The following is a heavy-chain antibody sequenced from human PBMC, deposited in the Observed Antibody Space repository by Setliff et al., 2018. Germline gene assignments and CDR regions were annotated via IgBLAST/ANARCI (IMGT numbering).Heavy chain of an antibody. CDR2: IITSTGKT. CDR1: GYTFTNFG. CDR3: ARFGGSCSSSSCYGSDL. Sequence: ASVKVSCKASGYTFTNFGFHWLRQAPGQGLEWMAMIITSTGKTSYAQKFQGRVTVTTDTYTGTGYMELRSLRSDDTAMYFCARFGGSCSSSSCYGSDLWGQGTMVTVSS. J-gene: IGHJ3*01. V-gene: IGHV1-18*01. D-gene: IGHD2-2*01.